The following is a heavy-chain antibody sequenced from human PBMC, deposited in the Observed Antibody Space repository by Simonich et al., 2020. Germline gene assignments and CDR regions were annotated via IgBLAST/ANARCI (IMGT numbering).Heavy chain of an antibody. J-gene: IGHJ3*02. V-gene: IGHV4-34*01. Sequence: QVQLQQWGAGLLKPSETLSLTCAVYGGSFSGYYWSWIRRPPGKGLAWIGEINHSGNTKSNPSLERRVTHAGDSSQYQFSLKLWSVAAGDTGVYYCARGKGWKNAFDIWGQGTMVPVSS. CDR2: INHSGNT. CDR1: GGSFSGYY. CDR3: ARGKGWKNAFDI. D-gene: IGHD1-1*01.